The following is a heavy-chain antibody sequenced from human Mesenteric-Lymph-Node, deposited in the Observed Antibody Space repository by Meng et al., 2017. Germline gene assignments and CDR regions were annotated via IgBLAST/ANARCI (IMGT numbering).Heavy chain of an antibody. Sequence: QVQLVQSGAEVKKLGASVKVPCKASDYIFTSYGLSWVRQAPGQGLEWMGWISGHNGNTKYAQQFQGRVTMTTDTSTSTAYMELRSLRADDTAVYYCARVTMIGYFDYWGQGTLVTVSS. CDR1: DYIFTSYG. D-gene: IGHD3-22*01. J-gene: IGHJ4*01. V-gene: IGHV1-18*01. CDR3: ARVTMIGYFDY. CDR2: ISGHNGNT.